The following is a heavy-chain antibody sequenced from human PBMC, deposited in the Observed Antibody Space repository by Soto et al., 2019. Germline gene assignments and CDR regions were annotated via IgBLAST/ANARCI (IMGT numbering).Heavy chain of an antibody. D-gene: IGHD6-19*01. J-gene: IGHJ4*02. CDR2: INPNSGGT. V-gene: IGHV1-2*02. CDR3: AGDRSSGWYGEYYFDC. CDR1: GYTFTGYY. Sequence: QVQLVQSGAEVKKPGASEKVSCKASGYTFTGYYMHWVRQAPGQGLERMGWINPNSGGTNYAQKFQGRVTMTRDTSISTAYMERSRLRSDDTAVYYCAGDRSSGWYGEYYFDCWGQGTLVAVSS.